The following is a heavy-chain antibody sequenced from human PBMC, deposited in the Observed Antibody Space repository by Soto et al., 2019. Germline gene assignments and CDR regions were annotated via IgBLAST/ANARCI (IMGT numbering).Heavy chain of an antibody. CDR1: GYTFTSYD. J-gene: IGHJ6*03. D-gene: IGHD3-3*01. CDR2: MNPNSGNT. Sequence: ASVKVSCKASGYTFTSYDINWVPQATGQGLEWMGWMNPNSGNTGYAQKFQGRVTMTRNTSISTAYMELSSLRSEDTAVYYCARGHNERITIFGVVTPGDYYYMDVWGKGTTVTVSS. CDR3: ARGHNERITIFGVVTPGDYYYMDV. V-gene: IGHV1-8*01.